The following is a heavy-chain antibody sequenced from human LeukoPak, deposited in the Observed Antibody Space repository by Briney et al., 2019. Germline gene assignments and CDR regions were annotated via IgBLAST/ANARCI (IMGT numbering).Heavy chain of an antibody. CDR2: ICTSGST. Sequence: SQTLSLTCTVSGGSISSGSYYRSWIRQPAGKGLEWIGRICTSGSTNYNPSLKSRVTISVDTSKNQFSLKLSSVTAADTAVYYCARAYYDFWRDYYYGIDVWGQGTTVTVSS. V-gene: IGHV4-61*02. D-gene: IGHD3-3*01. CDR3: ARAYYDFWRDYYYGIDV. J-gene: IGHJ6*02. CDR1: GGSISSGSYY.